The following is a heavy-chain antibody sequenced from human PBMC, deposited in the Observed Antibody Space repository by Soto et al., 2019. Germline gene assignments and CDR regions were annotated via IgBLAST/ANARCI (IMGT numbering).Heavy chain of an antibody. CDR2: IIPILGIA. CDR3: ARVWYCSGGSYYTWFDP. D-gene: IGHD2-15*01. Sequence: QVQLVQSGAEVKKPGSSVKVSCKASGGTFSSYTISWVRQAPGQGLEWMGRIIPILGIANYAQKFQGRVTITADKSTSTAYMELSSLRSEDTAVYYCARVWYCSGGSYYTWFDPWGQGTLVTVSS. J-gene: IGHJ5*02. CDR1: GGTFSSYT. V-gene: IGHV1-69*02.